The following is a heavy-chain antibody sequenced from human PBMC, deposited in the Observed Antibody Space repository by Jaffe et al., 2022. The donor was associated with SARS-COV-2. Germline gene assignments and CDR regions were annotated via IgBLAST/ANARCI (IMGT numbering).Heavy chain of an antibody. Sequence: EVQLVESGGGLVQPGGSLRLSCAASGFTVSGTYMIWVRQAPGKGLECVSVIYSGGATFSVDSVRGRFIISRDNSKNTLFLQMNNLRPEDTAVYYCARGLDIALFPAVDPWGQGTLVTVAS. CDR1: GFTVSGTY. D-gene: IGHD5-12*01. J-gene: IGHJ5*02. V-gene: IGHV3-66*02. CDR2: IYSGGAT. CDR3: ARGLDIALFPAVDP.